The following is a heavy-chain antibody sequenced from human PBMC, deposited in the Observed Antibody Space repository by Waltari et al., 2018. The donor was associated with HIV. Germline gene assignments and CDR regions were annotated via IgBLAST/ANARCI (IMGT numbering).Heavy chain of an antibody. D-gene: IGHD2-15*01. CDR2: IHYSGST. CDR3: ARAVQGYCSGGSCENYFDY. CDR1: GGPISSSSYY. J-gene: IGHJ4*02. Sequence: QLQLQESGPGLVKTSETLSLTGTVPGGPISSSSYYWGRIRQPPGKGLEWIGSIHYSGSTYYNPSLKSRVTISVDTSKNQFSLKLSSVTAADTAVYYCARAVQGYCSGGSCENYFDYWGQGTLVTVSS. V-gene: IGHV4-39*01.